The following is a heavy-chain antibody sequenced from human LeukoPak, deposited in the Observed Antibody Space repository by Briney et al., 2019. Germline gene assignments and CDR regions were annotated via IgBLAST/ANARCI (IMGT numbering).Heavy chain of an antibody. V-gene: IGHV3-21*01. D-gene: IGHD6-13*01. CDR1: GFTFSSYS. CDR2: ISSSSSYI. J-gene: IGHJ6*02. Sequence: GGSLRLSCAASGFTFSSYSMNWVRQAPGKGLEWVSSISSSSSYIYYADSVKGRFTISRDNAKNSLYLQMNSLRAEDTAVYYCARDPKFVAAAGIYYYYGMDVWGQGTTVTVSS. CDR3: ARDPKFVAAAGIYYYYGMDV.